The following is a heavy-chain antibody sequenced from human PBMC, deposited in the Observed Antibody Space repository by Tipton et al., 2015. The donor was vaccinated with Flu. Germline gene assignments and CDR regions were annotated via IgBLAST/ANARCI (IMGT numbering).Heavy chain of an antibody. CDR3: ARAPAFDGSINNFDM. J-gene: IGHJ3*02. D-gene: IGHD2/OR15-2a*01. CDR1: GYRFTNYW. Sequence: VQLVQSGAEVRKPGESLKISCKSPGYRFTNYWIGWVRQMPGKGLEWMGIIYLHDSETRYSPSFQGQVTMSADKSISTAYLQWRGLKASDTAVYYCARAPAFDGSINNFDMWGQGTMVTVSS. V-gene: IGHV5-51*01. CDR2: IYLHDSET.